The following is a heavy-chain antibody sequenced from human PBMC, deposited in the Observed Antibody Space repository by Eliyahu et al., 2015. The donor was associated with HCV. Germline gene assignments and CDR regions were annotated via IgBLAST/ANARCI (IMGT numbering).Heavy chain of an antibody. CDR3: AKDPNYDFWSGYYVTPDY. CDR2: ISGSGGST. CDR1: GFTFXSYX. D-gene: IGHD3-3*01. V-gene: IGHV3-23*01. Sequence: EVQLLESGGGLVQPGGSLRLSCAASGFTFXSYXXSWVRQAPGKGLGWVSAISGSGGSTYYADSVKGRFTISRDNSKNTLYLQMNSLRAEDTAVYYCAKDPNYDFWSGYYVTPDYWGQGTLVTVSS. J-gene: IGHJ4*02.